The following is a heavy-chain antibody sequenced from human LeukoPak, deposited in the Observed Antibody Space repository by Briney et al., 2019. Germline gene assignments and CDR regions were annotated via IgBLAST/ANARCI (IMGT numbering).Heavy chain of an antibody. CDR2: ISPSGDIT. V-gene: IGHV3-23*01. CDR3: ARDSGLRWFGENYYYMDV. Sequence: PGGSLRLSCAASGFTFSSHGVNWVRQAPGKGLEWVSGISPSGDITYYTDSVQGRFTISRDNSKNMMYVQMNSLRVEDTAIYFCARDSGLRWFGENYYYMDVWGKGTTVTISS. J-gene: IGHJ6*03. D-gene: IGHD3-10*01. CDR1: GFTFSSHG.